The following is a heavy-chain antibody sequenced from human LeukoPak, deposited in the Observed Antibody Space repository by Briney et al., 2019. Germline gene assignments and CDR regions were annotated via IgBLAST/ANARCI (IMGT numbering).Heavy chain of an antibody. J-gene: IGHJ6*02. CDR1: GGSISSGDYY. CDR2: IYYSGST. V-gene: IGHV4-30-4*01. Sequence: SQTLSLTCTVSGGSISSGDYYWSWIHQPPGKGLEWIGYIYYSGSTYYNPSLKSRVTISVDTSKNQFSLKLSSVTAADTAVYYCARVGRYCSSTSCYYYYGMDVWGQGTTVTVSS. D-gene: IGHD2-2*01. CDR3: ARVGRYCSSTSCYYYYGMDV.